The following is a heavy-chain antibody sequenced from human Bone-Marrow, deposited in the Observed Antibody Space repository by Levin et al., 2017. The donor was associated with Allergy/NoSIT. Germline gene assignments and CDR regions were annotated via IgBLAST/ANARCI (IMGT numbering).Heavy chain of an antibody. V-gene: IGHV3-23*01. CDR2: MSGSGHIT. CDR1: GFTFSNYA. J-gene: IGHJ4*02. CDR3: AKEYIYSSSWEFFDY. D-gene: IGHD6-13*01. Sequence: GESLKISCAASGFTFSNYAMSWVRQAPGKGLEWVSAMSGSGHITYYADSVKGRFTISRDNSKNTLYLQMHSLRAEDTAVYYCAKEYIYSSSWEFFDYWCQGTRVTVSS.